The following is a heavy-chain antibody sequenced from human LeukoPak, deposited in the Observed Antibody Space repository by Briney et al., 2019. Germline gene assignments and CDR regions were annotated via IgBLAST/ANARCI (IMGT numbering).Heavy chain of an antibody. CDR3: ARHGGDGYNYANLGY. CDR2: IYYSGST. Sequence: AWETLTLTCTVSGGSISSYSRSWIRQPPGKGLEWIWYIYYSGSTNYNPSLKSRVTILVDTSKHQFSLKLSSVTAADTAVYYCARHGGDGYNYANLGYWGQGTLVTVSS. D-gene: IGHD5-24*01. CDR1: GGSISSYS. J-gene: IGHJ4*02. V-gene: IGHV4-59*08.